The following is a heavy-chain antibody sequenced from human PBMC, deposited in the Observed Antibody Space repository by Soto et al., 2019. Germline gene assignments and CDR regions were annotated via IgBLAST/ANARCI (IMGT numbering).Heavy chain of an antibody. D-gene: IGHD3-16*01. CDR1: GFAFSNFG. Sequence: QVQLVESGGGVVQPGRSLRLSCAASGFAFSNFGMQWGRQAPGKGLEWVASISYDGASKKFSDSVKGRFTISRDISSNTLFLQMSSLRRDDTAVYYCARFWGPVTSAVDDFWGQGTLVTVSS. J-gene: IGHJ4*02. CDR3: ARFWGPVTSAVDDF. V-gene: IGHV3-30*03. CDR2: ISYDGASK.